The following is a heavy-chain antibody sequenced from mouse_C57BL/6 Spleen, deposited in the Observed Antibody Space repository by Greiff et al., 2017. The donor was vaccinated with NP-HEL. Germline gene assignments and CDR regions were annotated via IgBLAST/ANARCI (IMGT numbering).Heavy chain of an antibody. J-gene: IGHJ2*01. V-gene: IGHV1-26*01. D-gene: IGHD2-1*01. Sequence: EVQLQQSGPELVKPGASVKISCKASGYTFTDYYMNWVKQSHGKSLEWIGDINPNNGGTSYNQKFKGKATLTVDKSSSTAYMELRSLTSEDSAVYYCARLEDGNYVFDYWGQGTTLTVSS. CDR2: INPNNGGT. CDR1: GYTFTDYY. CDR3: ARLEDGNYVFDY.